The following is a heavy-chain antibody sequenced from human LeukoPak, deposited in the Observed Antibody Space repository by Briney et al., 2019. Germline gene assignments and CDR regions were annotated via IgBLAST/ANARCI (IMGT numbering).Heavy chain of an antibody. CDR3: ARAPLALIVFDI. D-gene: IGHD2-21*01. CDR2: IYYSGST. Sequence: PSETLSLTCTVSGGSISSYYWSWIRQPPGKGLEWIGYIYYSGSTNYNPSLKSRVTISVDTSKNQFSLKLSSVTAADTAMYYCARAPLALIVFDIWGQGTMVTVSS. J-gene: IGHJ3*02. V-gene: IGHV4-59*01. CDR1: GGSISSYY.